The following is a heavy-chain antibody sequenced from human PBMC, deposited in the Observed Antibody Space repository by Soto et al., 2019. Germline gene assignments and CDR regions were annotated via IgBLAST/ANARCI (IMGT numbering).Heavy chain of an antibody. CDR2: FSAGCEYR. V-gene: IGHV3-23*01. J-gene: IGHJ4*02. CDR1: GFSFSDYS. D-gene: IGHD3-22*01. Sequence: EVQLLHSGGGLAQPGGSLTLSCAASGFSFSDYSMNWVRRAPGTGLEWVSAFSAGCEYRHYADSVKGRFTISRDNSKNTLFLQTNSLRAEDTARYSCAREARYDSGVDHYEGIDYWGQGTLVTVSS. CDR3: AREARYDSGVDHYEGIDY.